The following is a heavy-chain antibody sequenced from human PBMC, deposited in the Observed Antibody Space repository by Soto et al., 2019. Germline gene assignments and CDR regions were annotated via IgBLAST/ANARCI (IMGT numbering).Heavy chain of an antibody. CDR1: GFTFSSYG. J-gene: IGHJ4*02. CDR2: IWYDGSNK. D-gene: IGHD6-13*01. Sequence: PGGSLRLSCAASGFTFSSYGMHWVRQAPGKGLEWVAVIWYDGSNKYYADSVKGRFTNSRDNSKTTLYLQMSRLRAEDTVVFYGASTTSSSSPHFDNWGQATLVTATS. V-gene: IGHV3-33*01. CDR3: ASTTSSSSPHFDN.